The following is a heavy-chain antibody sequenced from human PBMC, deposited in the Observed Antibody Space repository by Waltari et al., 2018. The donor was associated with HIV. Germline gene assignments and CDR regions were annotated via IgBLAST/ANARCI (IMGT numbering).Heavy chain of an antibody. J-gene: IGHJ6*02. CDR2: IYHSGST. V-gene: IGHV4-38-2*02. CDR1: GYSISSGYY. CDR3: AGISAYYYYGMDV. D-gene: IGHD2-21*01. Sequence: QVQLQESGPGLVKPSETLALTCTVSGYSISSGYYWGWIRQPPGKGLEWIGSIYHSGSTYYNPSLKSRVTISVDTSKNQFSLKLSSVTAADTAVYYCAGISAYYYYGMDVWGQGTTVTVSS.